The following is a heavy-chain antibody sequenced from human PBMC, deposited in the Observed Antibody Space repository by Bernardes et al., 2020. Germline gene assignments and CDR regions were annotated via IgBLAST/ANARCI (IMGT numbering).Heavy chain of an antibody. D-gene: IGHD3-10*01. V-gene: IGHV4-39*01. J-gene: IGHJ5*01. CDR1: GGSISSNNFY. CDR2: IHYTGNT. CDR3: ARGGLYGSENWFDS. Sequence: SETLSLTCTVSGGSISSNNFYWAWIRQPPGKDLEWIAHIHYTGNTYYNPSLKSRITISVDTSKNQLSLHLNSVTAADTALYYCARGGLYGSENWFDSWGQGTLVTVSS.